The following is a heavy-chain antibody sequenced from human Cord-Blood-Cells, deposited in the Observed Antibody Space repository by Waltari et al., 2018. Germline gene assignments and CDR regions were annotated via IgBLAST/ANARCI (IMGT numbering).Heavy chain of an antibody. CDR2: ITYDGSNK. V-gene: IGHV3-30-3*01. Sequence: QVQLVESGGGVVQPGRSLRLSCAASGFTCSSYAMPWVRPAPGKGLEWVAVITYDGSNKYYTDSVKGRFTISRDNSKNTLYLQMNSLRAEDTAVYYCARDWFGDFWSGYYDYWGQGTLVTVSS. D-gene: IGHD3-3*01. CDR1: GFTCSSYA. CDR3: ARDWFGDFWSGYYDY. J-gene: IGHJ4*02.